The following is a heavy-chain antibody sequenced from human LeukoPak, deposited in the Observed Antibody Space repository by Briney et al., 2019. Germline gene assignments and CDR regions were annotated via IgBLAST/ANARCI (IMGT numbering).Heavy chain of an antibody. D-gene: IGHD3-9*01. V-gene: IGHV3-23*01. CDR3: AKGVRYLDWWILDY. CDR2: ISGSDYA. Sequence: GGSLRLSCAASGFTFSKYVMCSVRQALGEGLEWVSGISGSDYAYYTDSVKGRFTISRDNSKNTLYLQMNTLRAEDTAVYYCAKGVRYLDWWILDYWGQGTLDPVSS. J-gene: IGHJ4*02. CDR1: GFTFSKYV.